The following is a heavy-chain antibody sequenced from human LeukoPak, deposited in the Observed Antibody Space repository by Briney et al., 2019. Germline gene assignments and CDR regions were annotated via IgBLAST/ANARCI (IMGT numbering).Heavy chain of an antibody. CDR2: IKQDGSEK. CDR3: ARDQHTRYCSSTSCYFDYYYGMDV. V-gene: IGHV3-7*01. Sequence: GRSLRLSCAASGFTFSSYWMSWVRQAPGKGLEWVANIKQDGSEKYYVDSVKGRFTISRDNAKNSLYLQMNSLRAEDTAVYYCARDQHTRYCSSTSCYFDYYYGMDVWGQGTTVTVSS. D-gene: IGHD2-2*01. CDR1: GFTFSSYW. J-gene: IGHJ6*02.